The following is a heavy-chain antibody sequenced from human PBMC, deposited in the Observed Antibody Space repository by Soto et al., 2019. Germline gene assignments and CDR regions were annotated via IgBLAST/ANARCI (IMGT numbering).Heavy chain of an antibody. Sequence: QVQLVQSGAEVKKPGSSVKVSCKASGGTFSSYAISWVRQAPGQGLEWMGGIIPIFGTANYAQKFQGRVTITADESKSTAYMELSSLRTEDTAVYYCARDERGYYDILTGSYYYYGMDVWGQGTTVTVSS. CDR1: GGTFSSYA. V-gene: IGHV1-69*01. CDR3: ARDERGYYDILTGSYYYYGMDV. D-gene: IGHD3-9*01. J-gene: IGHJ6*02. CDR2: IIPIFGTA.